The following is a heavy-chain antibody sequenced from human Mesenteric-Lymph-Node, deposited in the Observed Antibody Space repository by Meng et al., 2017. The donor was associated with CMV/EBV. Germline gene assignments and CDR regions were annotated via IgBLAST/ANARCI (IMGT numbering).Heavy chain of an antibody. J-gene: IGHJ3*02. V-gene: IGHV3-30*02. D-gene: IGHD4-17*01. CDR3: ARDYGDPPTDAFDI. CDR1: GFPLNGYG. CDR2: IPHDRGSH. Sequence: GGSLRLSCAASGFPLNGYGVHWVRQAPGKGLESVAFIPHDRGSHYYAESLRGRFTISRGNSKNTLYLQMNSLRAEDAAVYYCARDYGDPPTDAFDIWGQGTMVTVSS.